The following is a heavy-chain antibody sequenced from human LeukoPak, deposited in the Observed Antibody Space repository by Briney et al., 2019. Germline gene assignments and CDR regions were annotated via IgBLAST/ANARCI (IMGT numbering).Heavy chain of an antibody. V-gene: IGHV3-7*01. CDR3: ARDNSIWDGAFDI. D-gene: IGHD6-13*01. J-gene: IGHJ3*02. CDR1: GFTFSSYW. Sequence: GGSLRLSCAASGFTFSSYWMSWVRQAPGKGLEWVANIKRDGSEKYYVDSVKGRFTISRDNAKNSLSLQMNSLRGEDTAIYYCARDNSIWDGAFDIWGRGTMVTVSS. CDR2: IKRDGSEK.